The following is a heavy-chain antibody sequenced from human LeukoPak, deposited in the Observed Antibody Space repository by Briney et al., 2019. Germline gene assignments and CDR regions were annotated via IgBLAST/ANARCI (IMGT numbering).Heavy chain of an antibody. CDR2: LFYSGST. J-gene: IGHJ6*02. D-gene: IGHD3-3*01. Sequence: SETLSLTCTVSGGSISSYYWSWIRQPPGKGLEWIAYLFYSGSTDYNPSLESRVTISVDTSKNQFSLKLRSVTAADTAVYYCTRSLGVVIHGGMDVWGQGTTVTVSS. CDR1: GGSISSYY. CDR3: TRSLGVVIHGGMDV. V-gene: IGHV4-59*01.